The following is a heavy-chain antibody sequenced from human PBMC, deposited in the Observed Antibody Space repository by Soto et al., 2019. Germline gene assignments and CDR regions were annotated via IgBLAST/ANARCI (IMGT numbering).Heavy chain of an antibody. CDR3: ANHVFFGVVIPGAFDI. V-gene: IGHV3-74*01. D-gene: IGHD3-3*01. Sequence: GSLRLSCAASGFTFSNNWMHWVRQAPGKGPVWVSRINSDGSSTYYADSVKGRFTISRDNAKNTLYLQMNSLRAEDTAVYYCANHVFFGVVIPGAFDIWGQGTMVTVSS. CDR2: INSDGSST. J-gene: IGHJ3*02. CDR1: GFTFSNNW.